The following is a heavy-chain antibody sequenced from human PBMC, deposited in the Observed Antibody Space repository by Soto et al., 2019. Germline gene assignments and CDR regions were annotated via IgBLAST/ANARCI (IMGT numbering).Heavy chain of an antibody. CDR1: GYTFTSYG. D-gene: IGHD2-2*01. CDR2: ISAYNGNT. V-gene: IGHV1-18*04. J-gene: IGHJ6*02. Sequence: ASVKVSCKASGYTFTSYGISRVRQAPGQGLEWMGWISAYNGNTNYAQKLQGRVTMTTDTSTSTAYMELRSLRSDDTAVYYCATDHPAAPAARTGMDVWGQGPTVTVYS. CDR3: ATDHPAAPAARTGMDV.